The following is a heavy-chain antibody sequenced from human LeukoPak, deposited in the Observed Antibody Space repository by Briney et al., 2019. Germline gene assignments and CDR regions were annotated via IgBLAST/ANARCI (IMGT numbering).Heavy chain of an antibody. J-gene: IGHJ6*02. CDR1: GFTFTSSA. D-gene: IGHD3-10*01. Sequence: VASVKVSCKASGFTFTSSAMQWVRQARGQRLEWIGWIVVGSGNTNYAQKFQERVTITRDMSTSTAYMELSSLRSEDTAVYYCAASGPGKLWFGEFTYYYYGMDVWGQGTTVTVSS. CDR2: IVVGSGNT. V-gene: IGHV1-58*02. CDR3: AASGPGKLWFGEFTYYYYGMDV.